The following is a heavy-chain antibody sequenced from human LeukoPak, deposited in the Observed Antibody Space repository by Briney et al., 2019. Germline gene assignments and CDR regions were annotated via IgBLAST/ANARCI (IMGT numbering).Heavy chain of an antibody. V-gene: IGHV3-9*01. D-gene: IGHD5-18*01. CDR1: GFSFDAYA. J-gene: IGHJ4*02. Sequence: GRSLRLSCAASGFSFDAYAMHWVRQAPGKGLEWLSIISWDSGYKGYADSVTGRFTISRDNAKNSVYLQMNSLRAEDTAFYYCAKVRGTYSGGYFFDYWGQGALVTVSS. CDR3: AKVRGTYSGGYFFDY. CDR2: ISWDSGYK.